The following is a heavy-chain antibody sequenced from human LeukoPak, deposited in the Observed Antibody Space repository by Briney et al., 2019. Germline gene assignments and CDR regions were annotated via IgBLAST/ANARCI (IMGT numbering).Heavy chain of an antibody. CDR2: INRSGST. V-gene: IGHV4-34*01. CDR3: ARGSGIIQQTNLYYYYHYMDV. Sequence: SETLSLTCAVYGGSFSGYYWSWIRQPPGKGLEWIGEINRSGSTNYNPSLKSRGTISVDTSKNQFSLKLSSVTAADTAVYYCARGSGIIQQTNLYYYYHYMDVWGKGTTVTVSS. J-gene: IGHJ6*03. D-gene: IGHD1-1*01. CDR1: GGSFSGYY.